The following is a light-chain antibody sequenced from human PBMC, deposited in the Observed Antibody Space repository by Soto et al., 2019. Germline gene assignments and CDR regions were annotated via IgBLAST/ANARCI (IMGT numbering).Light chain of an antibody. CDR1: SSDVGGYNY. CDR2: DVS. J-gene: IGLJ1*01. CDR3: SSNTISNTRQIV. V-gene: IGLV2-14*03. Sequence: QSVLTQPASVSGSPGQSITISCTGTSSDVGGYNYVSWYQHHPGKAPKLMIFDVSNRPSGVSNRFSGSKSCNTASLTISGLLPEDEADYYWSSNTISNTRQIVFGTGTKVTVL.